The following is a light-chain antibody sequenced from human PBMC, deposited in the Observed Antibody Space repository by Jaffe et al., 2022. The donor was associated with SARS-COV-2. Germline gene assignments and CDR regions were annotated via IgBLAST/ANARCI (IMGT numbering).Light chain of an antibody. Sequence: QSVLTQPPSVSAAPGQKVTISCSGSSSNIGNNYVSWYQQLPGTAPKVLIYDNDKRPSGIPDRFSGSRSGTSATLGITGLQTGDEADYYCGTWDSRLSDVVFGGGTKLTVL. CDR3: GTWDSRLSDVV. V-gene: IGLV1-51*01. CDR2: DND. J-gene: IGLJ2*01. CDR1: SSNIGNNY.